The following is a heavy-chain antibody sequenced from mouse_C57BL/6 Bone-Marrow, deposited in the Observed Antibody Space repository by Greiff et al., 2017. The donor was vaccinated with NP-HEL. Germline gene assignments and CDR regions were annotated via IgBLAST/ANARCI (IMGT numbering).Heavy chain of an antibody. V-gene: IGHV1-64*01. J-gene: IGHJ2*01. Sequence: QVQLQQSGAELVKPGASVKLSCKASGYTFTSYWMHWVKQRPGQGLEWIGMIHPNSGSTNYNEKFKSKATLTVDKSSSTAYMQLSSLTSEDAAVYYCARNLRLWYFWFYFDYWGQGTTLTVSS. CDR3: ARNLRLWYFWFYFDY. CDR2: IHPNSGST. CDR1: GYTFTSYW. D-gene: IGHD2-1*01.